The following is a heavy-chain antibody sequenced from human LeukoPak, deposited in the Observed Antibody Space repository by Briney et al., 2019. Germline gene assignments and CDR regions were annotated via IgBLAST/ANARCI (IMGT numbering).Heavy chain of an antibody. V-gene: IGHV1-69*13. J-gene: IGHJ6*03. Sequence: SVKVSCKASGYTFTSYGISWVRQAPGQGLEWMGGIIPIFGTANYAQKFQGRVTITADESTSTAYMELSSLRSEDTAVYYCARGRYYGSGTIPNYYYYYMDVWGKGTTVTISS. D-gene: IGHD3-10*01. CDR2: IIPIFGTA. CDR1: GYTFTSYG. CDR3: ARGRYYGSGTIPNYYYYYMDV.